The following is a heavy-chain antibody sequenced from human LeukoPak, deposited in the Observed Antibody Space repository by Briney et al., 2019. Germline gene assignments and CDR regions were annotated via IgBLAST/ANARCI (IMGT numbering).Heavy chain of an antibody. Sequence: ASVKVSCKASGYTFAGYYMHWVRQAPGQGLEWMGWISPNSGGTNYAQKFQGRVTMTRDTSISTAYMELSRLRSDDTAVYYCARDLMVGAADGDFWGQGTLVTVSS. V-gene: IGHV1-2*02. J-gene: IGHJ4*02. CDR3: ARDLMVGAADGDF. CDR1: GYTFAGYY. CDR2: ISPNSGGT. D-gene: IGHD2-15*01.